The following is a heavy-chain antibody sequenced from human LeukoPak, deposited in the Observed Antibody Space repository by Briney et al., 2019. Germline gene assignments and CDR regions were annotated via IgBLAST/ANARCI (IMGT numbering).Heavy chain of an antibody. CDR3: AKAPSGRLCSGNSCCSVGDY. Sequence: GGSLRLSCAASGFTFSSYGMTWVRQAPGKGLEWVSSISGSGGSTYYADSVKGRFTISRDNSKSTLYLQMNSLRAEDTAVYYCAKAPSGRLCSGNSCCSVGDYWGQGTLVTVSS. D-gene: IGHD2-15*01. CDR2: ISGSGGST. CDR1: GFTFSSYG. J-gene: IGHJ4*02. V-gene: IGHV3-23*01.